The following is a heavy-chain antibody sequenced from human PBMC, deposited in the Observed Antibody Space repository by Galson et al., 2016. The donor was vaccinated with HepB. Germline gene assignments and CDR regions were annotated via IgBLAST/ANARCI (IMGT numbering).Heavy chain of an antibody. D-gene: IGHD2-15*01. CDR3: ARDPYCSGGSCYHRRNWFDP. V-gene: IGHV3-30-3*01. CDR1: GFTFSSYA. J-gene: IGHJ5*02. Sequence: SLRLSCAASGFTFSSYAMHWVRQAPGRGLEWVAVISYDESNKYYADSVKGRFTISRDSSKTTLYLQMNSLRAEDTAVYYCARDPYCSGGSCYHRRNWFDPWGQGTLVTVSS. CDR2: ISYDESNK.